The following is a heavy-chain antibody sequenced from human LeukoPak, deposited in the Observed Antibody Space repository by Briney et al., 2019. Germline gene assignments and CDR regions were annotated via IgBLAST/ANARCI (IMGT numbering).Heavy chain of an antibody. Sequence: SETLSLTCTVSGGSISSSSYYWGWIRQPPGKGLEWIGEIYHSGSANYNPSLKSRVTISVDKSKNQLSLKLISVTAADTAVYYCARDVGTALVTGDYWGQGTLVTVSS. V-gene: IGHV4-39*07. CDR2: IYHSGSA. J-gene: IGHJ4*02. CDR1: GGSISSSSYY. CDR3: ARDVGTALVTGDY. D-gene: IGHD5-18*01.